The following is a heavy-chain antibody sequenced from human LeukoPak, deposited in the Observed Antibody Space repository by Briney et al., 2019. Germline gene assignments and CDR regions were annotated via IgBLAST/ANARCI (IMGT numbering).Heavy chain of an antibody. CDR3: ARLTCGGDCYSSSIDY. CDR2: IKQDGSEK. J-gene: IGHJ4*02. V-gene: IGHV3-7*01. CDR1: GFTFSNYW. D-gene: IGHD2-21*02. Sequence: GGSLRLSCAASGFTFSNYWMSWVRQAPGEGLEWVANIKQDGSEKYYVDSVKGRFTISRDNAKNSLYLEMNSLRAEDTATYYCARLTCGGDCYSSSIDYWGQGTLVTVSS.